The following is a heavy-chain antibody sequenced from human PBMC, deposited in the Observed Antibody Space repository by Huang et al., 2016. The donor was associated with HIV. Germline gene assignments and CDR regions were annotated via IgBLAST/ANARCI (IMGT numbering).Heavy chain of an antibody. V-gene: IGHV4-39*01. CDR1: GGSISSSSYY. CDR2: MYYSGNT. D-gene: IGHD6-19*01. J-gene: IGHJ6*02. CDR3: ARHGRVAGHYYNNMDV. Sequence: LQLQESGPGLVKSSETLSLICTVSGGSISSSSYYWGWIRQPPGKGPEWIGSMYYSGNTYDNPPLKSRVTISVDTSKNQFSLKVNSVTAADTAVYYCARHGRVAGHYYNNMDVWGRGTTVTVSS.